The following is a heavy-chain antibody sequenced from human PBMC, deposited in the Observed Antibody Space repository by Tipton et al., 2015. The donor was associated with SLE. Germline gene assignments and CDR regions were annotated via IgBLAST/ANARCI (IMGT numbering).Heavy chain of an antibody. Sequence: SLRLSCAASGFTFSSYEMNWVRQAPGKGLEWVANIKQDGSEKYYVDSVKGRFTISRDNAKNSLYLQMNSLRAEDTAVYYCARDCGCITIFGVVTPGAFDIWGQGTMVTVSS. CDR3: ARDCGCITIFGVVTPGAFDI. V-gene: IGHV3-7*03. D-gene: IGHD3-3*01. CDR2: IKQDGSEK. J-gene: IGHJ3*02. CDR1: GFTFSSYE.